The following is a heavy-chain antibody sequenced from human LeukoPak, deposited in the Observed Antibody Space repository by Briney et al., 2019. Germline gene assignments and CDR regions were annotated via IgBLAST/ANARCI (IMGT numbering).Heavy chain of an antibody. CDR2: ISSSSSYI. CDR3: ARGDGLDAFDI. CDR1: GFTFSSYS. J-gene: IGHJ3*02. Sequence: GGSLRLSCAASGFTFSSYSMNWVRQAPGKGLEWVSSISSSSSYIYYADSVTGRFTISRDNAKNSLYLQMNSPRAEDTAVYYCARGDGLDAFDIWGQGTMVTVPS. V-gene: IGHV3-21*01. D-gene: IGHD5-24*01.